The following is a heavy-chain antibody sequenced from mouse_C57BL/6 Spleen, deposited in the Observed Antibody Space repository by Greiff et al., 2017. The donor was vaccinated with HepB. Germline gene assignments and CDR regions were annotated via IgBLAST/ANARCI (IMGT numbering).Heavy chain of an antibody. CDR3: ARGGSPAWFAY. Sequence: EVKLVESGGGLVKPGGSLKLSCAASGFTFSDYGMHWVRQAPEKGLEWVAYISSGSSTIYYADTVKGRFTISRDNAKNTLFLQMTSLRSEDTAMYYCARGGSPAWFAYWGQGTLVTVSA. J-gene: IGHJ3*01. CDR2: ISSGSSTI. V-gene: IGHV5-17*01. CDR1: GFTFSDYG.